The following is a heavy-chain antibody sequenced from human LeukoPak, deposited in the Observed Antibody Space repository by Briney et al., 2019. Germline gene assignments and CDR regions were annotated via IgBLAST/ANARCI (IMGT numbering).Heavy chain of an antibody. J-gene: IGHJ4*02. CDR3: AHQTRPTRFDY. D-gene: IGHD6-6*01. Sequence: SGPTLVKPTQTLTLTCTFSGFSLTTSGVGVGWIRQHPGKALEWLAIIYWDDDRRYSPSLKSRLTITKDTSKNQVVLTMTNMDPVDTATYYCAHQTRPTRFDYWGQGTLVTVSS. V-gene: IGHV2-5*02. CDR2: IYWDDDR. CDR1: GFSLTTSGVG.